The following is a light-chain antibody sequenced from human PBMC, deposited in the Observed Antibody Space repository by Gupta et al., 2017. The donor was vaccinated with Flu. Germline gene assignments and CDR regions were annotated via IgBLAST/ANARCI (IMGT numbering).Light chain of an antibody. Sequence: PATLSGSPGERATLSCRASQGVSNRLAWYQQKPGQAPRLLIYDASRRGTGIPARFSGIGSGTEFTLTISSLQSEDFAVYYCQQYNNWPFTFGHGTKVDIK. CDR1: QGVSNR. CDR3: QQYNNWPFT. V-gene: IGKV3-15*01. J-gene: IGKJ3*01. CDR2: DAS.